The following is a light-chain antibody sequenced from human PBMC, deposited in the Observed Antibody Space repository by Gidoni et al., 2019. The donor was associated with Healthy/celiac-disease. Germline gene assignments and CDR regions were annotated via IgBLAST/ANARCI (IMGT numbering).Light chain of an antibody. CDR1: QSVSSY. CDR3: QQRSNWQT. J-gene: IGKJ2*01. CDR2: DAS. V-gene: IGKV3-11*01. Sequence: EILLTQSPATLSLSPGERATLPCRASQSVSSYLAWYQQKHGQAPRLLIYDASNRPTGIPARFSGSGSGKDFTRTISSLEPEDFAVYYCQQRSNWQTFGQGTKLESK.